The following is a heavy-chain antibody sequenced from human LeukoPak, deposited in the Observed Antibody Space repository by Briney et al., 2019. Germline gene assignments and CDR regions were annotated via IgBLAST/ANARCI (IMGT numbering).Heavy chain of an antibody. CDR2: INHSGST. CDR3: ARQKGYNSGWYFDY. CDR1: GGSFSGYY. J-gene: IGHJ4*02. V-gene: IGHV4-34*01. D-gene: IGHD6-19*01. Sequence: SETLSLTCAVYGGSFSGYYWSWIRQPPGKGLEWIGEINHSGSTNYNPSLKSRVTISVDTSKNQFSLKLSSVTAADTAVYYCARQKGYNSGWYFDYWGQGTLVTVSS.